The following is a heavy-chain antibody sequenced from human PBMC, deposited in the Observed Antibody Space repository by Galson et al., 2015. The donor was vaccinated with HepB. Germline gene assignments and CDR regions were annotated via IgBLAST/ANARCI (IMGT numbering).Heavy chain of an antibody. CDR3: ARQVADQNFWGRSLGWFDP. CDR1: GFTVSSNY. V-gene: IGHV3-53*01. J-gene: IGHJ5*02. CDR2: IYSGGIT. Sequence: SLRLSCAISGFTVSSNYMNWVRQAPGKGLEWVSVIYSGGITYYADSVKGRFTISRDNSKNTLYLQMNSLRAEDTAVYYCARQVADQNFWGRSLGWFDPWGQGTLVTVSS. D-gene: IGHD3-3*01.